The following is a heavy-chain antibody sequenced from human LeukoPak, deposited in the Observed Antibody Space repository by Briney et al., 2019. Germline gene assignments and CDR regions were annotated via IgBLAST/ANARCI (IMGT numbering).Heavy chain of an antibody. Sequence: PGGSLRLSCAASGFTFSSYGMHWVRQAPGKGLEWGAVIWYDGSNKYYADSVKGRFTISRDNSKNTLYLQMNSLRAEDTAVYYCAKGGYCTNGVCSARHDAFDIWGQGTMVTVSS. CDR3: AKGGYCTNGVCSARHDAFDI. CDR2: IWYDGSNK. J-gene: IGHJ3*02. CDR1: GFTFSSYG. V-gene: IGHV3-33*06. D-gene: IGHD2-8*01.